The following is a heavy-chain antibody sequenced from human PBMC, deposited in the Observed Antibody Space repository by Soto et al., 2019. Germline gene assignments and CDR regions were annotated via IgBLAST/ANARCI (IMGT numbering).Heavy chain of an antibody. CDR1: GYTFTTYG. D-gene: IGHD1-7*01. Sequence: ASVKVSCKASGYTFTTYGISWVRQAPGQGLEWMGWISPYNGTTKYAEKFQGEMTMTTDTATSTAYMDLRSLRSDDTAVYYCAREGESDTALDFNYCLHGMDAWRKGTRVAASS. V-gene: IGHV1-18*04. CDR3: AREGESDTALDFNYCLHGMDA. CDR2: ISPYNGTT. J-gene: IGHJ6*04.